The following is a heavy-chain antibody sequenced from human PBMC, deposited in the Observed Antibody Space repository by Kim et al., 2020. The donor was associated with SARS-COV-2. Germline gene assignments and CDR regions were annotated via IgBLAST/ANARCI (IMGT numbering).Heavy chain of an antibody. V-gene: IGHV3-23*01. J-gene: IGHJ4*02. Sequence: GGSLRLSCVASGFTFSSRAMSCVRQTPGKALEWVASINNGGNPYYADSVKGRFTVSRDIAKATLYLQMNSLRAEDTALYYCAKDHPSSGWPAFDSWGQGTPVTVSS. D-gene: IGHD6-19*01. CDR2: INNGGNP. CDR1: GFTFSSRA. CDR3: AKDHPSSGWPAFDS.